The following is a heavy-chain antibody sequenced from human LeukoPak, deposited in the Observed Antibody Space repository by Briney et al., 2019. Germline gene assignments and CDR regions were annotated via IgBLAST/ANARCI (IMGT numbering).Heavy chain of an antibody. Sequence: GGSLRLSCAASGFTFSSYSMNWVRQAPGKGLEWVSAISGSGGSTYYADSVKGRFTISRDNSKNTLYLQMNSLRAEDTAVYYCAKDPYTMVRGVIPTGYDYWGQGTLVTVSS. CDR2: ISGSGGST. J-gene: IGHJ4*02. D-gene: IGHD3-10*01. V-gene: IGHV3-23*01. CDR3: AKDPYTMVRGVIPTGYDY. CDR1: GFTFSSYS.